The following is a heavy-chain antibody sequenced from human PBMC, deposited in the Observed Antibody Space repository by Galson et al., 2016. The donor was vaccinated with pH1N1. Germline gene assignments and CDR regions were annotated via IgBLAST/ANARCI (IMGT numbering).Heavy chain of an antibody. CDR1: GFTFSRYS. Sequence: SLRLSCAASGFTFSRYSMNWVRQAPGKGLEWVSSISSSSSYIYYAVSVKGRFTISRDNAKNSLYLQMNSLRAEDTAVYYCSRDQAIELSDAFDIWGQGTMVTVSS. CDR2: ISSSSSYI. V-gene: IGHV3-21*01. D-gene: IGHD1-7*01. CDR3: SRDQAIELSDAFDI. J-gene: IGHJ3*02.